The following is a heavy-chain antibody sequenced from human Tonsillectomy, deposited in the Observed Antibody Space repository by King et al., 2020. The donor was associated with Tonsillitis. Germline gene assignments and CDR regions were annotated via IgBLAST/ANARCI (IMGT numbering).Heavy chain of an antibody. J-gene: IGHJ4*02. D-gene: IGHD1-26*01. CDR1: GFTFSSYA. V-gene: IGHV3-23*04. CDR3: AKGPGGTYSVFDY. CDR2: ISASGDRT. Sequence: VQLVESGGGLVQPGGSLRLSCAASGFTFSSYAMSWVRQAPGKGLEWVSYISASGDRTYYADSVKGRFTISRDNSKNTLFLQMNSLRAEDTAVYYCAKGPGGTYSVFDYWGQGTLVTVSS.